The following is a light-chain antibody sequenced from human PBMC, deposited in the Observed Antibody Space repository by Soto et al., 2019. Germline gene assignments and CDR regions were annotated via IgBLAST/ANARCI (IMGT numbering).Light chain of an antibody. CDR3: QQYNSYA. CDR1: QGISSY. Sequence: IRKIECPSSLYASTRARVHLIFRASQGISSYLAWYQQKPGKAPKLLIYAASTLQSGVPSRFSGSGSGTEFTLTISSLQPDDFATYYCQQYNSYAFGQGTEVDIK. J-gene: IGKJ1*01. CDR2: AAS. V-gene: IGKV1-8*01.